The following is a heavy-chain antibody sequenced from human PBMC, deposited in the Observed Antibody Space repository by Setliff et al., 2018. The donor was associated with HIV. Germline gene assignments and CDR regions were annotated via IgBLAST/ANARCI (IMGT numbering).Heavy chain of an antibody. Sequence: GGSLRLSCAASGFTFSDHYMDWVRQAPGKGLEWVGRTTNKADSYNTNYAASVKGRFTIARDDSKKSLYLQINSLKIEDTAVYYCVRGLGSEFDYWGQGTLVTVSS. CDR3: VRGLGSEFDY. J-gene: IGHJ4*02. D-gene: IGHD2-15*01. CDR1: GFTFSDHY. V-gene: IGHV3-72*01. CDR2: TTNKADSYNT.